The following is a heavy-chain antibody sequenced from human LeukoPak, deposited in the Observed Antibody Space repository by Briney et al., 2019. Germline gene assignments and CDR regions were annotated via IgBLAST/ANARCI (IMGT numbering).Heavy chain of an antibody. Sequence: GSLRLSCAASGLPFSDYYMGWIRQAPGKGLEWVSYISSSSSYTNYADSVKGRFTISRDNAKNSLYLQMNSLRAENTAVYYCARALYDSSGYYFDYWGQGTLVTVSS. V-gene: IGHV3-11*05. D-gene: IGHD3-22*01. CDR3: ARALYDSSGYYFDY. J-gene: IGHJ4*02. CDR1: GLPFSDYY. CDR2: ISSSSSYT.